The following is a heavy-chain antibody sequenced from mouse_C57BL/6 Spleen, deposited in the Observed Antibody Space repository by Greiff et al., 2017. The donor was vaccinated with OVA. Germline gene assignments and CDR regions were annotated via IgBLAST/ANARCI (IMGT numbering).Heavy chain of an antibody. Sequence: QVQLQQPGAELVRPGTSVKLSCKASGYTFTSYWMHWVKQRPGQGLEWIGVIDPSDSYTNYNQKFKGQATLTLDTSSSTAYMQLSRLTSEDSAVYYCARMSYYYGSSYRYFDVWSTGATVTVSS. CDR1: GYTFTSYW. D-gene: IGHD1-1*01. CDR2: IDPSDSYT. V-gene: IGHV1-59*01. J-gene: IGHJ1*03. CDR3: ARMSYYYGSSYRYFDV.